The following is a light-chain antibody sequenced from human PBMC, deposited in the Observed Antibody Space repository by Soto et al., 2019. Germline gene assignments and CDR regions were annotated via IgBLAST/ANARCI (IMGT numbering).Light chain of an antibody. CDR1: QSISSW. V-gene: IGKV1-5*01. CDR3: QKYRDYPWK. CDR2: DAS. J-gene: IGKJ1*01. Sequence: DIQMTHSPSTLSASVLDIVTITFRSSQSISSWLAWYQQKPGRAPKLLIYDASSLESGVPSRFSGTGSGTEFTLTISSLQTDDFGSYYCQKYRDYPWKFGQGTKVDIK.